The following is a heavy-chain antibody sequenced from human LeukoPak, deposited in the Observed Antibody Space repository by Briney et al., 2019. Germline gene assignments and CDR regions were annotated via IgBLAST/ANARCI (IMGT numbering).Heavy chain of an antibody. Sequence: PSETLSLTCTVSGGSISSYYWSWIRQPPGKGLEWIGYIYYSGSTYYNPSLKSRVTISVDTSKNQFSLKLSSVTAADTAVYYCARVSCSGGSCYSVGAFDIWGQGTMVTVSS. V-gene: IGHV4-59*12. CDR3: ARVSCSGGSCYSVGAFDI. J-gene: IGHJ3*02. CDR1: GGSISSYY. D-gene: IGHD2-15*01. CDR2: IYYSGST.